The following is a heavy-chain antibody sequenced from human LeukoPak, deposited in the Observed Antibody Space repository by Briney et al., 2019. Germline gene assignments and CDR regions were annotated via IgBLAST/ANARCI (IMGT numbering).Heavy chain of an antibody. D-gene: IGHD3-3*01. CDR3: ASYGYYDFWSGYSGVDY. V-gene: IGHV3-7*01. J-gene: IGHJ4*02. CDR2: IKQDGSEK. Sequence: PGGSLRLSCAASGFTFSSYWMSWVRQAPGKGLEWVANIKQDGSEKYYVDSVEGRFTIFRDNAKNSLYLQMNSLRAEDTAVYYCASYGYYDFWSGYSGVDYWGQGTLVTVSS. CDR1: GFTFSSYW.